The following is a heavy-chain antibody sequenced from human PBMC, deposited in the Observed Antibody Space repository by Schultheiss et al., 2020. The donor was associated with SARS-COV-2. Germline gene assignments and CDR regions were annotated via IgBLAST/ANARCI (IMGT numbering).Heavy chain of an antibody. CDR1: GFTFSSYA. D-gene: IGHD3-10*01. J-gene: IGHJ6*02. V-gene: IGHV1-69*01. Sequence: KISCSASGFTFSSYAMHWVRQAPGQGLEWMGGIIPIFGTANYAQKFQGRVTITADESTSTAYMELSSLRSEDTAVYYCARAGRARRGYGSGWGDYYGMDVWGQGTTVTVSS. CDR2: IIPIFGTA. CDR3: ARAGRARRGYGSGWGDYYGMDV.